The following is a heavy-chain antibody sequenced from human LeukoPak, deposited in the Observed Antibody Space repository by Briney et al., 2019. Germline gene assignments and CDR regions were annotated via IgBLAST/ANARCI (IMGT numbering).Heavy chain of an antibody. V-gene: IGHV4-39*07. CDR3: ARDRPPDY. CDR1: GGSLSSSSYY. Sequence: SETLSLTCTVSGGSLSSSSYYWGWIRQPPGKGLEWIGSIYYSGSTYYNPSLKSRVTISVDTSKNQFSLKLSSVTAADTAVYYCARDRPPDYWGQGTLVTVSS. J-gene: IGHJ4*02. CDR2: IYYSGST.